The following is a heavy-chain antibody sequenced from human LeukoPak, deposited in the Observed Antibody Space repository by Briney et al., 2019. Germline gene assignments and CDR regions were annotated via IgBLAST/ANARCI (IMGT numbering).Heavy chain of an antibody. V-gene: IGHV3-21*01. CDR3: ARAGGSTVSHSDC. J-gene: IGHJ4*01. Sequence: GRSLRLSRAASGFTLRSYSMNWIRQAPGKGLEWVSSITSSTSYIYYADSVKGRFTISKNNAKNSLYLQRNSLRAEDTAVYYCARAGGSTVSHSDCGRQGTLLT. D-gene: IGHD4-17*01. CDR1: GFTLRSYS. CDR2: ITSSTSYI.